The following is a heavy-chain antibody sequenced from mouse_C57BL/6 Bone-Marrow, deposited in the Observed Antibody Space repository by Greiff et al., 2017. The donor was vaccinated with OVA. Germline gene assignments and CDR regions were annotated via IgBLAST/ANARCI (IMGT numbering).Heavy chain of an antibody. D-gene: IGHD2-5*01. J-gene: IGHJ3*01. CDR3: EGENSNWFAY. Sequence: QVQLKQSGAELARPGASVKMSCKASGYTFTSYTMHWVKQRPGQGLEWIGYFNPSSGNTKYNQKFKDKATLTADKSSSKAYMQLCSLTSEDSEVYDCEGENSNWFAYWGQGNLVTVSA. V-gene: IGHV1-4*01. CDR2: FNPSSGNT. CDR1: GYTFTSYT.